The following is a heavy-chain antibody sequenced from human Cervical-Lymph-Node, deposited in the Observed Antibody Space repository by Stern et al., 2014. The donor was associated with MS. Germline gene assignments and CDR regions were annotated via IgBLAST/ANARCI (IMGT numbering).Heavy chain of an antibody. Sequence: VQLVQPGAEVRKPGESLKISCRGSGYSFTSYWIGWVRQMPGKGLEWVGVIYPTDSTTEYSPSFQGRVTISADKSINTAYLQWSSLRAADSAIYYCARYTSNWYGPDYWGQGTLVTVSS. CDR1: GYSFTSYW. V-gene: IGHV5-51*01. D-gene: IGHD6-13*01. CDR2: IYPTDSTT. J-gene: IGHJ4*02. CDR3: ARYTSNWYGPDY.